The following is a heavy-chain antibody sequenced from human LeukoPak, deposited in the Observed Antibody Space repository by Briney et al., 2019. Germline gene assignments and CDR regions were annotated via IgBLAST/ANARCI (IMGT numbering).Heavy chain of an antibody. V-gene: IGHV3-30-3*01. CDR3: ARVPGDDY. CDR2: ISYDGSNK. D-gene: IGHD3-16*01. Sequence: PGGSLRLFCAASGFTFSSYAMHWVRQAPGKGLEWVAVISYDGSNKYYADSVKGRFTISRDNSKNTLYLQMNSLRAEDTAVYYCARVPGDDYWGQGTLVTVSS. CDR1: GFTFSSYA. J-gene: IGHJ4*02.